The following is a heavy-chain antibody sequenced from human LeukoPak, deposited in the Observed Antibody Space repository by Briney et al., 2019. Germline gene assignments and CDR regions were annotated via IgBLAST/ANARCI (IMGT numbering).Heavy chain of an antibody. CDR2: IYYSGST. CDR1: GGSISSGGYY. J-gene: IGHJ6*02. CDR3: ARVPGPCDYYYYGMDV. V-gene: IGHV4-31*03. Sequence: SETLSLTCTVSGGSISSGGYYWSWIRQHPGKGLEWIGYIYYSGSTYYNPSLKSRVTISVDTSKNQFSLKLGSVTAADTAVYYCARVPGPCDYYYYGMDVWGQGTTVTVSS.